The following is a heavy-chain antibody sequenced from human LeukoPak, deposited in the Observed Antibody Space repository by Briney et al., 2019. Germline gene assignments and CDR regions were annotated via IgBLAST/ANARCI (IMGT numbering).Heavy chain of an antibody. V-gene: IGHV4-61*01. CDR3: ASLSTMIDYYFDY. CDR1: GGSISSSSYY. D-gene: IGHD3-22*01. Sequence: SETLSLTCTVSGGSISSSSYYWSWIRQPPGKGLEWIGYIYYSGSTNYNPSLKSRVTISVDTSKNQFSLKLSSVTAADTAVYYCASLSTMIDYYFDYWGQGTLVTVSS. J-gene: IGHJ4*02. CDR2: IYYSGST.